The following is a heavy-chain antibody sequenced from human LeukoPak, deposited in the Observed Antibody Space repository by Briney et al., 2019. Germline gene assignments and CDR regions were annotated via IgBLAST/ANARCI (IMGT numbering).Heavy chain of an antibody. V-gene: IGHV1-46*01. D-gene: IGHD4-17*01. Sequence: ASVKVSCKASGYTFTSYYMHWVRQAPGQGLEWMGIINPSGGSTSYAQKFQGRVTMTRDTSTSTVYMELVSLRSEDTAVYYCAREYGNLTMVTNFDFWGQGTLVTVSS. J-gene: IGHJ4*02. CDR2: INPSGGST. CDR1: GYTFTSYY. CDR3: AREYGNLTMVTNFDF.